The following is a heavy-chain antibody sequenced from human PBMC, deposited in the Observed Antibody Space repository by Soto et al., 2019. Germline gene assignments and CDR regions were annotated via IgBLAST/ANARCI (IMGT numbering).Heavy chain of an antibody. V-gene: IGHV4-59*01. CDR2: IYYSGST. Sequence: QVQLQESGPGLVKPSETLSLTCTGSGGSISSYYWSWIRQPPGKGLEWIGSIYYSGSTNYTPSLKSRATISVDTSKTQSSLKLSSVTAADTAVYYCARQMRGATISIYYYGMDVWGQGTTVTVSS. CDR1: GGSISSYY. D-gene: IGHD5-12*01. CDR3: ARQMRGATISIYYYGMDV. J-gene: IGHJ6*02.